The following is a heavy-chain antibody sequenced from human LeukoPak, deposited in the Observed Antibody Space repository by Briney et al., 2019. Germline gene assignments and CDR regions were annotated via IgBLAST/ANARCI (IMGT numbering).Heavy chain of an antibody. D-gene: IGHD1-1*01. J-gene: IGHJ6*03. CDR1: GGSFSGYY. CDR3: ARGLSAGRWSAQIKRTYYYYYMDV. CDR2: INHSGST. Sequence: SETLSLTCAVYGGSFSGYYWSWIRQPPGKGLEWSGEINHSGSTNYNPSLKSRVTISVDTSKNQFSLKLSSVTAADTAVYYCARGLSAGRWSAQIKRTYYYYYMDVWGKGTTVTVSS. V-gene: IGHV4-34*01.